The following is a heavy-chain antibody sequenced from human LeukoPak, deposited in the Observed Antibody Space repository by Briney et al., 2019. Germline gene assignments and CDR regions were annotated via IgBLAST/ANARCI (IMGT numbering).Heavy chain of an antibody. CDR1: GGTFSSYA. J-gene: IGHJ4*02. Sequence: SVKVSCKASGGTFSSYAISWVRQAPGQGLEWMGGIIPIFGTANYAQKFQGRVTITADKSTSTAYMELSSLRSEDTAVYYCARGPEGAVVHYFDYWGQGTLVTVSS. CDR2: IIPIFGTA. D-gene: IGHD6-19*01. CDR3: ARGPEGAVVHYFDY. V-gene: IGHV1-69*06.